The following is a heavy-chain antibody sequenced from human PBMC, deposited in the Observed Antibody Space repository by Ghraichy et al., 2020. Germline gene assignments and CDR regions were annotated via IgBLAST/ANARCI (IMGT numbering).Heavy chain of an antibody. V-gene: IGHV1-18*01. CDR1: GYTFIIYG. CDR3: ARDLAQMTTVTTNLFDY. D-gene: IGHD4-17*01. J-gene: IGHJ4*02. CDR2: VSPYNGNT. Sequence: ASVKVSCKASGYTFIIYGISWVRQAPGQGLEWMGWVSPYNGNTNYVQKYQGRVTMTTDTSTTTAYMELRGLRSDDTAVYYCARDLAQMTTVTTNLFDYWGQGTLVTVSS.